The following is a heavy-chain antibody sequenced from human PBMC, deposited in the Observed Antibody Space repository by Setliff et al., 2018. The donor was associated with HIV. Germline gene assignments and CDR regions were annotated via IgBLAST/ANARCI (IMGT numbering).Heavy chain of an antibody. D-gene: IGHD1-26*01. V-gene: IGHV4-59*10. Sequence: SETLSLTCAVYGGSFSNYYWSWIRQSPGEGLEWIGRIYTSGTTNYKPSLKSRVTISVDTSKNHFSMKLTSVTAADTAVYYCARSAMAKYSYGQSPIPSYWFFDLWGRGTLVTVSS. J-gene: IGHJ2*01. CDR1: GGSFSNYY. CDR2: IYTSGTT. CDR3: ARSAMAKYSYGQSPIPSYWFFDL.